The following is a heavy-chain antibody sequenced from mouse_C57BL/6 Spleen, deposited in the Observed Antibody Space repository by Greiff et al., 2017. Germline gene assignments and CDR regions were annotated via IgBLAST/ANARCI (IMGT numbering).Heavy chain of an antibody. CDR3: ARRSSYSNYVDYAMDY. CDR2: INPNNGGT. CDR1: GYTFTDYY. J-gene: IGHJ4*01. V-gene: IGHV1-26*01. Sequence: VQLQQSGPELVKPGASVKISCKASGYTFTDYYMNWVKQSHGKSLEWIGDINPNNGGTSYNQKFKGKATLTVDKSSSTAYMELRSLTSEDSAVYYCARRSSYSNYVDYAMDYWGQGTSVTVSS. D-gene: IGHD2-5*01.